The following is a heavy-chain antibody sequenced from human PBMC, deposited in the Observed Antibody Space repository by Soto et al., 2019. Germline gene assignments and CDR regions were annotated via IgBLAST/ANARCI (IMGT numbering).Heavy chain of an antibody. J-gene: IGHJ6*02. V-gene: IGHV5-10-1*04. CDR2: IDPSDSYT. CDR3: ARTSAGGKYYYGMDV. D-gene: IGHD6-13*01. CDR1: GYSFTSYW. Sequence: GESLKISCKGSGYSFTSYWISWVRQMPGKGLEWMGRIDPSDSYTNYSPSFQGQVTISADKSISTAYLQWSSLKASDTAMYYCARTSAGGKYYYGMDVWGQGTTVTVSS.